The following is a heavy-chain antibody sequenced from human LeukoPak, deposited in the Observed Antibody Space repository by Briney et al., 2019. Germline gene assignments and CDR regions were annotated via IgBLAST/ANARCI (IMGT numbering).Heavy chain of an antibody. CDR2: IKQDGSEK. D-gene: IGHD2-2*03. J-gene: IGHJ4*02. V-gene: IGHV3-7*03. CDR1: GFTFSSYW. Sequence: SGRSLRLSCAASGFTFSSYWMSWVRQAPGKGLEWVANIKQDGSEKYYVDSVKGRFTISRDNAKNSLYLQMNSLRAEDTAVYYCARFRRYGYFEHWGQGTLVTVSS. CDR3: ARFRRYGYFEH.